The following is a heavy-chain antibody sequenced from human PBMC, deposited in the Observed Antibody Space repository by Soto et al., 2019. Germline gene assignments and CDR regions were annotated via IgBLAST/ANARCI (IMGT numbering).Heavy chain of an antibody. Sequence: PSETLSLTCTVSSGPISSYNWNWVRQPPGKGLEWIGFINYSGSTHYNPSLKSRATISLDTSKNQFSLKLNSVTAADTAVYYCARENYYALDYWGPGTLVTVSS. V-gene: IGHV4-59*01. CDR3: ARENYYALDY. D-gene: IGHD3-10*01. J-gene: IGHJ4*02. CDR2: INYSGST. CDR1: SGPISSYN.